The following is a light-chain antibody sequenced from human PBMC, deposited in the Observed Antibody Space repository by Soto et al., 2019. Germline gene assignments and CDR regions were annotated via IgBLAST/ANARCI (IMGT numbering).Light chain of an antibody. CDR2: AAS. V-gene: IGKV1-39*01. J-gene: IGKJ5*01. CDR3: QQYNNWIT. Sequence: DIQITQSPSSLSASVGDRVTITCRASQSISSYLNWYQQKPGKAPKLLIYAASSLQSGVPSRFSGSGSGTEFTLTISSLQSEDFAVYYCQQYNNWITFGQGTRLEIK. CDR1: QSISSY.